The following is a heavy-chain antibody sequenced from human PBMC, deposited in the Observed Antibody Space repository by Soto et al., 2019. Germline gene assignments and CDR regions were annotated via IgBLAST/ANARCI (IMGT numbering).Heavy chain of an antibody. CDR2: IIPVFGPA. CDR1: GGTLKNSA. D-gene: IGHD6-13*01. V-gene: IGHV1-69*13. Sequence: SVKVSCKASGGTLKNSAISWVRQAPGQGLEWMGGIIPVFGPALYTQKFQGRVTITADESTNTAFLDVSSLRSEDTAVYYCGRGGSWAKVDSWGPGTLVTVSS. CDR3: GRGGSWAKVDS. J-gene: IGHJ4*02.